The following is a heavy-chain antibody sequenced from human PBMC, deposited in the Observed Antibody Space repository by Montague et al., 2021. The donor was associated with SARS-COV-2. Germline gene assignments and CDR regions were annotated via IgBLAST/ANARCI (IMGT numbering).Heavy chain of an antibody. V-gene: IGHV4-31*03. Sequence: TLSLTCSVSGGSISSSGYFWNWIRQHPGKGLEWIGYISHSGTTYYNPSLKSRVTISIDTSENQFSLKLNSVTAADTAGYYCGRAYSGGLIGPLENYFDLWGQGAPVTVSS. D-gene: IGHD2-15*01. J-gene: IGHJ4*02. CDR2: ISHSGTT. CDR1: GGSISSSGYF. CDR3: GRAYSGGLIGPLENYFDL.